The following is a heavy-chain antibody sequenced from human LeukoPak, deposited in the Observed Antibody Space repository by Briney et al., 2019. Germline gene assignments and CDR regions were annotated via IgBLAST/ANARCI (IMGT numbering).Heavy chain of an antibody. J-gene: IGHJ3*02. CDR1: GGSISSYY. CDR3: ARPRDDDAFDI. Sequence: KASETLSLTCTVSGGSISSYYWSWIRQPPGKGLEWIGYIYYSGSTNYNSSLKSRVTISVDTSKNQFSLKLSSVTAADTAVYYCARPRDDDAFDIWGQGTMVTVSS. CDR2: IYYSGST. D-gene: IGHD5-24*01. V-gene: IGHV4-59*08.